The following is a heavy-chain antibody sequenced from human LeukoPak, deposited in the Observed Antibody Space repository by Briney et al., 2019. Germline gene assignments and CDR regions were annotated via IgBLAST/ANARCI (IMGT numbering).Heavy chain of an antibody. Sequence: GGSLRLSCAASGFTLRSYDMSWVRQAPGKGLEWVSSINDSGGRTFYLDSVKGRFTISRDNSKNTLYMQMNSLRAEDTAVYYCAKDFAVTGSGWYFDLWGRGTLVTVSS. CDR1: GFTLRSYD. V-gene: IGHV3-23*01. D-gene: IGHD3-10*01. J-gene: IGHJ2*01. CDR2: INDSGGRT. CDR3: AKDFAVTGSGWYFDL.